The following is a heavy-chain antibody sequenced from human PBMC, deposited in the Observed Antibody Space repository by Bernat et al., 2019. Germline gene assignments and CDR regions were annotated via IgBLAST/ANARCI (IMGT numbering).Heavy chain of an antibody. CDR1: GFTFGDYA. J-gene: IGHJ4*02. V-gene: IGHV3-49*03. D-gene: IGHD1-26*01. CDR2: IRSKAYGGTK. CDR3: TGDRRLYSGAAGGDY. Sequence: EVQLVESGGGLVQPGRSLRLSCTASGFTFGDYAMSWFRQAPGKGLEWVGFIRSKAYGGTKEYAASVKGRFTITRDDSKSIAYLHMNSLKTEDTDVYYYTGDRRLYSGAAGGDYWGQGTLVTVSS.